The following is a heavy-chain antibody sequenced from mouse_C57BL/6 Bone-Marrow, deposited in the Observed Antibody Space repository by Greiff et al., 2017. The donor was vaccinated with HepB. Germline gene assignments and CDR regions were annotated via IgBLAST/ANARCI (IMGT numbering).Heavy chain of an antibody. CDR2: IYPGGGYT. CDR1: GYTFTNYW. Sequence: VQRVESGAELVRPGTSVKMSCKASGYTFTNYWIGWAKQRPGHGLEWIGDIYPGGGYTNYNEKFKGKATLTADKSSSTAYMQFSSLTSEDSAIYYCASSYSYAMDYWGQGTSVTVSS. D-gene: IGHD2-10*01. CDR3: ASSYSYAMDY. V-gene: IGHV1-63*01. J-gene: IGHJ4*01.